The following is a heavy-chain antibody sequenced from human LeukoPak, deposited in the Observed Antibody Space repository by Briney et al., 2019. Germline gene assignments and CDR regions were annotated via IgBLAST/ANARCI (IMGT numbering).Heavy chain of an antibody. V-gene: IGHV3-15*01. CDR3: TTDREGLAAAPGH. CDR1: GFTFSNAW. Sequence: GGSLRLSCAASGFTFSNAWMSWVRQAPGKGLEWVGRIKSKTDGGTTDYAAPVKGRFTISRDDSKNTLYLQMNSLKTEDTAVYYCTTDREGLAAAPGHWGQGTLVTVSS. CDR2: IKSKTDGGTT. J-gene: IGHJ4*02. D-gene: IGHD6-13*01.